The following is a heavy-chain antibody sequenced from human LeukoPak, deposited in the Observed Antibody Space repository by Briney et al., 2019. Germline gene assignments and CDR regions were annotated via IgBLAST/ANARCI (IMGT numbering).Heavy chain of an antibody. Sequence: ASVKVSCKASGDTFRNYVISWVRQAPGQGLEWMGWMNPNSGNTGYAQKFQGRVTMTRNSSITTAYMELSSLRSEDTAVYYCARRHGRCSDGSCYYPDYWGQGTLVTVSS. CDR2: MNPNSGNT. J-gene: IGHJ4*02. D-gene: IGHD2-15*01. CDR1: GDTFRNYV. CDR3: ARRHGRCSDGSCYYPDY. V-gene: IGHV1-8*02.